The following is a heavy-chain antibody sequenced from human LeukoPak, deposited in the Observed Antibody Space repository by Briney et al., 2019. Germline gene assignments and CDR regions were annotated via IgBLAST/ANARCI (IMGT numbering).Heavy chain of an antibody. V-gene: IGHV1-18*01. CDR3: ARGVDYYDSSGYLFDY. Sequence: ASVKVSCKASGYTFTSYGISWVRQAPGQGLEWMGWISAYNGNTNYAQKLQGRVTMTTDTSTSTAYMELRSLRSDDTAVYYCARGVDYYDSSGYLFDYWGQGTLVTVSS. CDR2: ISAYNGNT. D-gene: IGHD3-22*01. CDR1: GYTFTSYG. J-gene: IGHJ4*02.